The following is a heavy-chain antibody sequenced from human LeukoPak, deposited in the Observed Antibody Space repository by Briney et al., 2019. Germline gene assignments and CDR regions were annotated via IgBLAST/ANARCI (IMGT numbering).Heavy chain of an antibody. CDR2: IIPILGIA. CDR1: GVTFSSYT. V-gene: IGHV1-69*02. Sequence: GASVKVSCKASGVTFSSYTISWVRQAPGQGLEWMGRIIPILGIANYAQKFQGRVTITADKSTSTAYTELSSLRSEDTAVYYCASKNEYSNYDYWGQGTLVTVSS. D-gene: IGHD4-11*01. CDR3: ASKNEYSNYDY. J-gene: IGHJ4*02.